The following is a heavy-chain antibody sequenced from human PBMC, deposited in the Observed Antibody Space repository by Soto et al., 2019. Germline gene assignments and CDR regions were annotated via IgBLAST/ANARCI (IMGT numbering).Heavy chain of an antibody. V-gene: IGHV4-59*11. Sequence: SETLSLTCAVSGGSITGHYWIWIRQPPGKGLEWIGYIFYSGDTNYNPSLKSRVTISVDTSKNHFSLKLSSVTAADTALYYCARVGSTGWAPDYWGQGTLVTVSS. J-gene: IGHJ4*02. CDR3: ARVGSTGWAPDY. D-gene: IGHD6-19*01. CDR2: IFYSGDT. CDR1: GGSITGHY.